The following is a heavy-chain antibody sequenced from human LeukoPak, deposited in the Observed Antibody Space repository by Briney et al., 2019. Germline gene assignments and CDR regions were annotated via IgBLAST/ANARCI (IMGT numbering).Heavy chain of an antibody. J-gene: IGHJ5*02. CDR2: INPNSGGT. Sequence: ASVKVSCKASGYTFTGYYMHWVRQAPGQGLEWMGWINPNSGGTNYAQKFQGRVTMTRDTSISTAYMELSRLRSDDTAVYYCARVYIAAAADDNNLWGQGTLVTVSS. V-gene: IGHV1-2*02. CDR1: GYTFTGYY. CDR3: ARVYIAAAADDNNL. D-gene: IGHD6-13*01.